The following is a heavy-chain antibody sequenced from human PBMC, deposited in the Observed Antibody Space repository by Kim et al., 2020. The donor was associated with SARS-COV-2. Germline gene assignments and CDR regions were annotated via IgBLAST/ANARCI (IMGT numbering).Heavy chain of an antibody. V-gene: IGHV1-3*01. D-gene: IGHD3-10*01. J-gene: IGHJ4*02. CDR1: GYTFTSYA. Sequence: ASVKVSCKASGYTFTSYAMHWVRQAPGQRLEWMGWINAGNGNTKYSQKFQGRVTITRDTSASTAYMELSSLRSEDTAVYYCARDGHYYGSGLVLWGQGTLVTVSS. CDR2: INAGNGNT. CDR3: ARDGHYYGSGLVL.